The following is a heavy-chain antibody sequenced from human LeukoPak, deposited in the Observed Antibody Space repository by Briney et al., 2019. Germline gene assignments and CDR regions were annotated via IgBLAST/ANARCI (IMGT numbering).Heavy chain of an antibody. CDR1: GFTFSTYW. V-gene: IGHV3-7*01. CDR3: ARDSPGYGAYVS. Sequence: GGSVRLSCAASGFTFSTYWMTWVRQAPGKGLEWVANIKEDVSREYYVYSVKGRFTISRDNAKNSLYLQMDSLTAEDTAVYYCARDSPGYGAYVSWGQGTLVSVSS. D-gene: IGHD5-12*01. CDR2: IKEDVSRE. J-gene: IGHJ1*01.